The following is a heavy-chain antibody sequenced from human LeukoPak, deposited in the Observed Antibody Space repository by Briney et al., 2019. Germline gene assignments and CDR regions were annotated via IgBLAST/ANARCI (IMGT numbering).Heavy chain of an antibody. Sequence: PGGSLRLSCAASGFTFSSYAMSWVRQAPGEGLEWVSAISGSGGSTYYADSVKGRFTISRDNSKDTLYRQMNSLRAEDTAVYYCAKGSAYYYYGVDVWGEGTTVTVSS. CDR3: AKGSAYYYYGVDV. J-gene: IGHJ6*04. CDR2: ISGSGGST. CDR1: GFTFSSYA. V-gene: IGHV3-23*01.